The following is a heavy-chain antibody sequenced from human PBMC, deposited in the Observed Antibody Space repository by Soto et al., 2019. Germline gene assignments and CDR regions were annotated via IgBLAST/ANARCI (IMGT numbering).Heavy chain of an antibody. J-gene: IGHJ4*02. V-gene: IGHV4-34*01. CDR1: GGSFSGYY. D-gene: IGHD6-13*01. CDR2: INDSGST. Sequence: QVQLQQWGAGLLKPSETLSLTCAVYGGSFSGYYWGWIRQPPGKGLEWIGEINDSGSTNYNPYLRRRVTISVDLYKNQLSLKLSSVTAADTAVYYCARGGRQQLIPTPISYKIDYWGQGTLVTVSS. CDR3: ARGGRQQLIPTPISYKIDY.